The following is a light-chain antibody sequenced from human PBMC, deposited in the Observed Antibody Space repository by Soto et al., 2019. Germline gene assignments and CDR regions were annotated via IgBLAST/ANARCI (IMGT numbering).Light chain of an antibody. CDR3: QQYNSWT. CDR2: DAS. V-gene: IGKV1-5*01. Sequence: DIQMTQSPSTLSASVGDRVTITCRASQSISSWLAWYQQKPGKAPKLLIYDASSLESGVPSRFSGSGSGTEFTLTISSLQPDDFATYYCQQYNSWTFGQGNRWISN. J-gene: IGKJ1*01. CDR1: QSISSW.